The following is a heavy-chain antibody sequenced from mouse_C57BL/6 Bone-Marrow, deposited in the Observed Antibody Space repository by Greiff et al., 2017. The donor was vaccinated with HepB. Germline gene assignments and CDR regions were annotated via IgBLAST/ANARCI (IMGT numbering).Heavy chain of an antibody. CDR3: ARDGITTVEGAY. V-gene: IGHV1-81*01. D-gene: IGHD1-1*01. CDR2: IYPRSGNT. CDR1: GYTFTSYG. Sequence: QVQLQQSGAELARPGASVKLSCKASGYTFTSYGISWVKQRTGQGLEWIGEIYPRSGNTYYNEKFKGKATLTADKSSSTAYMELRSLTSEDSAVYFCARDGITTVEGAYWGQGTLVTVSA. J-gene: IGHJ3*01.